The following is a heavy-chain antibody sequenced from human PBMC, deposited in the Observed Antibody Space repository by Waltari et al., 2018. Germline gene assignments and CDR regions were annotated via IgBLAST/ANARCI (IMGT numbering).Heavy chain of an antibody. Sequence: QVQLVQSGAEVKKPGSSVMVSCKVSGDTLTNYAIHWVRQAPGQGLEWVGRIIPIYATVNFAQKFQGRVTITADTSTDTVHMELSSLRSEETAVYFCARGTVGPSNNWFDTWGQGTLVTVSS. V-gene: IGHV1-69*08. CDR1: GDTLTNYA. J-gene: IGHJ5*02. CDR3: ARGTVGPSNNWFDT. D-gene: IGHD1-26*01. CDR2: IIPIYATV.